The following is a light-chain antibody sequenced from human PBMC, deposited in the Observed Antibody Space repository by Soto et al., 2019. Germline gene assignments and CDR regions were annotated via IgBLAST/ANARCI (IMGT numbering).Light chain of an antibody. CDR2: SDN. V-gene: IGLV1-44*01. Sequence: QSVLTQPPSAYGTPGQRVTISCSGSSSNIGSNAVNWYQQLPGTAPKLFIYSDNQRPSGVPDRVSGSKSATSASLAISGLQSDDEADYFCSVWDDSLNGPVFGGGTKLTVL. CDR3: SVWDDSLNGPV. J-gene: IGLJ3*02. CDR1: SSNIGSNA.